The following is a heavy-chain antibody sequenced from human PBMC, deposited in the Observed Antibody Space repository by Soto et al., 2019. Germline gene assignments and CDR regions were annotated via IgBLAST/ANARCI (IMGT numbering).Heavy chain of an antibody. V-gene: IGHV6-1*01. CDR1: GDSVSSNSAA. J-gene: IGHJ4*02. CDR3: ARDSCSSTSCYRGGNFDY. D-gene: IGHD2-2*02. Sequence: PSQTLSLTCAISGDSVSSNSAAWNWIRQSPSRGLEWLGRTYYRSKWYNNYAVSVKSRITINPDTSKNQFSLQLNSVTPEDTAVYYCARDSCSSTSCYRGGNFDYWGQGTLVTVSS. CDR2: TYYRSKWYN.